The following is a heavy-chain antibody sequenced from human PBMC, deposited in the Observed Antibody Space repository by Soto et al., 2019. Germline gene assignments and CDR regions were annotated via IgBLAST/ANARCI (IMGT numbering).Heavy chain of an antibody. CDR3: ARGFHSSGWPGYNWFDP. Sequence: SETLSLTCTVSCGSISSYYWSWIRQPPGKGLEWIGYIYYSGSTNYNPSLKSRVTISVDTSKNQFSLKLSSVTAADTAVYYRARGFHSSGWPGYNWFDPWGQGTLVTVSS. D-gene: IGHD6-19*01. J-gene: IGHJ5*02. CDR2: IYYSGST. CDR1: CGSISSYY. V-gene: IGHV4-59*01.